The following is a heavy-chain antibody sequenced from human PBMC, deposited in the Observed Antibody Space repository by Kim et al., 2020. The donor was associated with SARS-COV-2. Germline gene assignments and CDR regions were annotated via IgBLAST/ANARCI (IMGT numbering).Heavy chain of an antibody. CDR2: ISYNRSNK. Sequence: GGSLRLSCAASGFTFSSYSMHWVRQAPGKGLEWVAVISYNRSNKYYADSVKGRFTISRDKSKNTLYLQMNSLRAEDTAVYYCAKDRGTGYYYYGMDVWGQGTTVTASS. CDR1: GFTFSSYS. V-gene: IGHV3-30*18. J-gene: IGHJ6*02. D-gene: IGHD1-1*01. CDR3: AKDRGTGYYYYGMDV.